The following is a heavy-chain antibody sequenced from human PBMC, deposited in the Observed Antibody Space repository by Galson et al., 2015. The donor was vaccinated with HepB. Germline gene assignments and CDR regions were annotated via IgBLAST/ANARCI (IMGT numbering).Heavy chain of an antibody. CDR3: APTLTIFGPEGDYYYGMDV. CDR2: INPNSGGT. V-gene: IGHV1-2*02. CDR1: GYTFTGYY. Sequence: SVKVSCKASGYTFTGYYMHWVRQAPGQGLEWMGWINPNSGGTNYAQKFQGRVTMTRDTSISTAYMELSRLRSDDTAVYYCAPTLTIFGPEGDYYYGMDVWGQGTTVTVSS. J-gene: IGHJ6*02. D-gene: IGHD3-3*01.